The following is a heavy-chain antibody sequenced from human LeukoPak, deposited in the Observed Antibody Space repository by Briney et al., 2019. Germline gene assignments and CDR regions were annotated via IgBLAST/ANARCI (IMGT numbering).Heavy chain of an antibody. CDR3: ARDEKGSSWYPPGRY. CDR1: GGSISSYY. D-gene: IGHD6-13*01. Sequence: PSETLSLTCTVSGGSISSYYWSWIRQPPGKGLEWIGYIYYSGSTNYNPSLKSRVTISVDTSKNQFSLKLSSVTAADTAVYYCARDEKGSSWYPPGRYWGQGTLVTVSS. CDR2: IYYSGST. V-gene: IGHV4-59*01. J-gene: IGHJ4*02.